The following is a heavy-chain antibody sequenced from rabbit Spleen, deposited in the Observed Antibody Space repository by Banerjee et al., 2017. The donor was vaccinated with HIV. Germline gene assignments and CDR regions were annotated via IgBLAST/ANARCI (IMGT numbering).Heavy chain of an antibody. D-gene: IGHD4-1*01. CDR3: ARQGYNSDWGTDNL. J-gene: IGHJ4*01. Sequence: QQQLEESGGGLVKPEGSLTLTCKASGFDFSSNAMCWFRQAPGKGLEWIACIYGGSSGNTYYASWAKGRFTISKTSSTTVTLQLNSLTAADTATYFCARQGYNSDWGTDNLWGPGTLVTVS. CDR2: IYGGSSGNT. CDR1: GFDFSSNA. V-gene: IGHV1S45*01.